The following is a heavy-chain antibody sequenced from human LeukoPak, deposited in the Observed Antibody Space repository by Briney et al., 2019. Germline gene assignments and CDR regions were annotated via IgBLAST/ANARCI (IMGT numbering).Heavy chain of an antibody. Sequence: GGSLRLSCTASGFTFGEYAMSWFRQAPGKGLEWVGFIRSKAYGGTTEYAASVKGRFTISRDDSKSIAYLQMNSLKTEDTAVYYCTRFHSSSWYTHYWYFDLWGRGTLVTVSS. CDR2: IRSKAYGGTT. J-gene: IGHJ2*01. V-gene: IGHV3-49*03. CDR1: GFTFGEYA. D-gene: IGHD6-13*01. CDR3: TRFHSSSWYTHYWYFDL.